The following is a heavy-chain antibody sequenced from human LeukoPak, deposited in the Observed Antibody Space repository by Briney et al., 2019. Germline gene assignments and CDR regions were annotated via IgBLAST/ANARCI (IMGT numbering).Heavy chain of an antibody. CDR3: AGYYDSGCHFVTEYFHH. CDR1: GGSINSRTYY. Sequence: SETLSLTCTVSGGSINSRTYYWGWIRQPPGKGLEWIGSIYQSGSTYYNPFLKSRVTISLDTSKNQFSLSLTSVTAADTAVYYCAGYYDSGCHFVTEYFHHWGQGTLVTVSS. D-gene: IGHD3-22*01. V-gene: IGHV4-39*01. J-gene: IGHJ1*01. CDR2: IYQSGST.